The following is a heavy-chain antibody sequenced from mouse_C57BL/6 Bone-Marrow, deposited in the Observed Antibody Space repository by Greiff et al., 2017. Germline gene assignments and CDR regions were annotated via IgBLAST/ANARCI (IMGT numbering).Heavy chain of an antibody. V-gene: IGHV14-2*01. J-gene: IGHJ2*01. CDR3: TRSLIYYGTNY. CDR2: IDPEDGET. Sequence: AQLQQSGAELVKPGASVKLSCTASGFNIKDYYIHWVKQRTEQGLEWIGRIDPEDGETKYAPKFQAKATLTADSSSDTAYLQRSSLTSEDTSVYYGTRSLIYYGTNYWGQGTTLTVSS. D-gene: IGHD1-1*01. CDR1: GFNIKDYY.